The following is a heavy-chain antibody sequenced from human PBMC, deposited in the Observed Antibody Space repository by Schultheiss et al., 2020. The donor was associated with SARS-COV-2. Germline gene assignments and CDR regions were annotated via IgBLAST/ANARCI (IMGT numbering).Heavy chain of an antibody. CDR2: IGTAGDT. V-gene: IGHV3-23*01. J-gene: IGHJ4*02. CDR3: ARVAAGDDY. D-gene: IGHD1-14*01. CDR1: GFTFSSYA. Sequence: GGSLRLSCAASGFTFSSYAMSWVRQAPGKGLEWVSAIGTAGDTYYPGSVKGRFTISRDNSKNTLYLQMNSVRAEDTAVYYCARVAAGDDYWGQGTLVTVSS.